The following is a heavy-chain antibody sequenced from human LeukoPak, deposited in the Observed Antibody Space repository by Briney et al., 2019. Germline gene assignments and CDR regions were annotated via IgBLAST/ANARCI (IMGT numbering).Heavy chain of an antibody. V-gene: IGHV3-23*01. CDR3: VKFFLPYLAGGTGSR. Sequence: GGSLRLSCAASGFPFSTYAMSWVRQAPGIRLEGVSSISDGGDSTHYADSVEGCFTISRDNSKNTLYLQMNSLRAEDTALYYCVKFFLPYLAGGTGSRWGQGTLVTVSS. CDR1: GFPFSTYA. J-gene: IGHJ4*02. CDR2: ISDGGDST. D-gene: IGHD3-10*01.